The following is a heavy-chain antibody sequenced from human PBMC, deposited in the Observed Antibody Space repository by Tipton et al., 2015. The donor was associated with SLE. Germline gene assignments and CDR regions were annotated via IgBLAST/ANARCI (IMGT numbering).Heavy chain of an antibody. CDR1: GGSFSGYY. V-gene: IGHV4-34*01. D-gene: IGHD2-8*01. Sequence: TLSLTCAVYGGSFSGYYWSWIRQPPGKGLEWIGEINHSGRTNYNPPLKSRVTISVDTSKNQFSLKLSSVTAADTAVYYCARGRVMVWGQGTLVTVSS. J-gene: IGHJ4*02. CDR3: ARGRVMV. CDR2: INHSGRT.